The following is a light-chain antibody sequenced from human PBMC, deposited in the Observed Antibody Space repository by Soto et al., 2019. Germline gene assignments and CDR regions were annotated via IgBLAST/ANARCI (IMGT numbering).Light chain of an antibody. J-gene: IGKJ4*01. Sequence: DIQLTQSPSFLSASVGDRVTITCPASQGIRDFLAWYQQKPGKAPKLLIYAASTLQAGVPTRFSGFASGTEFTLTISNLQPADSATYYCQQFNVYPLTFGGGTKVEIK. CDR3: QQFNVYPLT. CDR2: AAS. V-gene: IGKV1-9*01. CDR1: QGIRDF.